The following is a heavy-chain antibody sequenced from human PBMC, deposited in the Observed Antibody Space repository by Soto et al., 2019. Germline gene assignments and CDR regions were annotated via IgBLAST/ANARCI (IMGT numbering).Heavy chain of an antibody. CDR3: AAIEGVWYSRGWSLDY. CDR2: ISGSGGST. D-gene: IGHD6-19*01. Sequence: EVQLLESGGGLVQPGGSLRLSCAASGFTFSSYAMSWVRQAPGKGLEWVSAISGSGGSTYYADSVKGRFTISRDNSKNTLYLQMNSLRAEDTAVYYCAAIEGVWYSRGWSLDYWGQGTLVTVSS. J-gene: IGHJ4*02. CDR1: GFTFSSYA. V-gene: IGHV3-23*01.